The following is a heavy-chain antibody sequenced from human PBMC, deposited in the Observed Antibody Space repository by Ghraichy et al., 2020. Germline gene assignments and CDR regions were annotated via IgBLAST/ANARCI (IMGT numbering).Heavy chain of an antibody. Sequence: GESMNISCAASGFTFSSYGMHWVRQAPGKGLEWVAVISYDGSNKYYADSVKGRFTISRDNSKNTLYLQMNSLRAEDTAVYYCAKSKGQWLVPGFDYWGQGTLVTVSS. CDR2: ISYDGSNK. J-gene: IGHJ4*02. CDR1: GFTFSSYG. CDR3: AKSKGQWLVPGFDY. V-gene: IGHV3-30*18. D-gene: IGHD6-19*01.